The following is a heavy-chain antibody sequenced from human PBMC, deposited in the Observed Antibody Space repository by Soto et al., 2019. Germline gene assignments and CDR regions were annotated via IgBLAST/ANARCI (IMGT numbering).Heavy chain of an antibody. Sequence: GASVKVSCKASGGTFSSYAISWVRHAPGQGLEWMGGIIPIFGTANYAQKFQGRVTITADESTSTAYMELSTLRSEDTAVYYGARDRGIAMVLRVIPPAFHYWGQGPLV. D-gene: IGHD2-21*01. J-gene: IGHJ4*02. CDR2: IIPIFGTA. V-gene: IGHV1-69*13. CDR1: GGTFSSYA. CDR3: ARDRGIAMVLRVIPPAFHY.